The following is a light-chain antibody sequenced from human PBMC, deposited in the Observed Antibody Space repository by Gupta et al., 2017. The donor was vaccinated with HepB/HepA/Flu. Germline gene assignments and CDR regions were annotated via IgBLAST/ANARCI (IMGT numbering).Light chain of an antibody. V-gene: IGKV1-39*01. Sequence: DIQMTQSPSSLSASVGDRVTITCRASQSISSSLNWYQLRPGKAPKLLIYDATTLQSGVPSRFSGSGSGTDFSLSIVSLQPEDFVTYYCQQNYRTPKTFGQGTRVEVK. CDR1: QSISSS. CDR2: DAT. CDR3: QQNYRTPKT. J-gene: IGKJ1*01.